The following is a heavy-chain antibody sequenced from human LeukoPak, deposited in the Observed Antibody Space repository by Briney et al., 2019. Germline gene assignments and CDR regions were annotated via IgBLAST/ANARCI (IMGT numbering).Heavy chain of an antibody. CDR3: VKEIAFYDY. CDR2: IYYSGST. V-gene: IGHV4-39*01. Sequence: PSETLSLTCTVSGGSISSDGYYWGWIRQPPGKGLEWIGSIYYSGSTYYNPSLKSRITISVDTSNNQFSLKLSFVTAADTAVYYCVKEIAFYDYWGQGTLVTVSS. D-gene: IGHD2/OR15-2a*01. CDR1: GGSISSDGYY. J-gene: IGHJ4*02.